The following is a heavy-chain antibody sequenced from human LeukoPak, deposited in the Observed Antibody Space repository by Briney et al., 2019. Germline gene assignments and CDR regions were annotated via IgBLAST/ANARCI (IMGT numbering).Heavy chain of an antibody. V-gene: IGHV3-74*01. CDR1: GFSFSSYW. J-gene: IGHJ3*02. CDR3: VREENAFDI. Sequence: GGSLRLSCSASGFSFSSYWMHWVRQVPGKGPVWVSCLNSDGTRISYADSVKGRFIISRDNANNTLYLQMNSLRVEDTAVYYCVREENAFDIWGQGTMVTVSS. CDR2: LNSDGTRI.